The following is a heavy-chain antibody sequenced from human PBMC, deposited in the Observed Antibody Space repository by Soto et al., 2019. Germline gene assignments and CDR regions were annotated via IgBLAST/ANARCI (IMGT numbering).Heavy chain of an antibody. CDR2: ISWNSNNI. V-gene: IGHV3-9*01. CDR1: GFTFDDHG. D-gene: IGHD1-26*01. J-gene: IGHJ3*02. CDR3: AKDMAVGATTWFTAFEI. Sequence: EVQLVESGGGLVQPGRSLRLSCEAYGFTFDDHGMHWVRQAPGKGLEWVSGISWNSNNIAYADSVKGRFTISRDNAKNSMYLQMNSLRADDTALYYCAKDMAVGATTWFTAFEIWGQGTMVTVSS.